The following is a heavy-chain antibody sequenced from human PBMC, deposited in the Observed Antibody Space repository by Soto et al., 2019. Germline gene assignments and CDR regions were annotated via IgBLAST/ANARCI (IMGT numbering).Heavy chain of an antibody. Sequence: SETLSLTCAVSGGSISSYYWSWIRQPPGKGLEWIGHISYSGTTNYNPSLQSRVTMSVDASQNQFSLKLNSVTAADTAVYYCARGGDGYTASCFDDWGLGTLVTVSS. V-gene: IGHV4-59*01. J-gene: IGHJ4*02. CDR1: GGSISSYY. D-gene: IGHD5-18*01. CDR3: ARGGDGYTASCFDD. CDR2: ISYSGTT.